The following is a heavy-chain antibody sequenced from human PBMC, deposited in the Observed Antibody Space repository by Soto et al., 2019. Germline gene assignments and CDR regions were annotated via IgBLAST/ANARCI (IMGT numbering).Heavy chain of an antibody. CDR3: ARVGYAVPPGGAFDI. V-gene: IGHV3-53*01. CDR2: IYSGGST. D-gene: IGHD3-16*01. J-gene: IGHJ3*02. CDR1: GFTVSSNY. Sequence: EVQLVESGGGLIQPGGSLRLSCAASGFTVSSNYMSWVRQAPGKGLEWVSVIYSGGSTYYADSVKGRFTISRDNSNXSLYLQMPSLRAEDTAVYYCARVGYAVPPGGAFDIWGQGTMVTVSS.